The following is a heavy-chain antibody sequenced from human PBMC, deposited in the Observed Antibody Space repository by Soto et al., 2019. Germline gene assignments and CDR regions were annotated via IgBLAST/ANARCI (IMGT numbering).Heavy chain of an antibody. CDR3: ARAADRSGSTVAY. J-gene: IGHJ4*02. Sequence: QVQLQESGPGLVKASQTLSLTCTVSGGSISSGDYYWTWIRQPPGKGLEWIGYIYYSGSTYYNPSIKSRLIISVDTSKNQFSLKVSSVTAADTAVYYCARAADRSGSTVAYWGQGTLVTVSS. CDR1: GGSISSGDYY. V-gene: IGHV4-30-4*01. CDR2: IYYSGST. D-gene: IGHD3-22*01.